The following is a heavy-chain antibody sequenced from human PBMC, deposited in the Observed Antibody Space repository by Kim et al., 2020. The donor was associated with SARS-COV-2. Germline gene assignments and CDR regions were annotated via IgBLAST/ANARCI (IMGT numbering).Heavy chain of an antibody. CDR2: INPSGGST. Sequence: ASVKVSCKASGYTFTSYYMHWVRQAPGQGLEWMGIINPSGGSTSYAQKFQGRVTMTRDTSTSTVYMELSSLRSEDTAVYYCARVGVGVRGVIIPPDYWGQGTLVTVSS. V-gene: IGHV1-46*01. CDR1: GYTFTSYY. D-gene: IGHD3-10*01. J-gene: IGHJ4*02. CDR3: ARVGVGVRGVIIPPDY.